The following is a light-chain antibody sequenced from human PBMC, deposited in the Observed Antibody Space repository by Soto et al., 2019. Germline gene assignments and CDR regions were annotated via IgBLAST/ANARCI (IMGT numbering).Light chain of an antibody. CDR2: LEGSGSY. V-gene: IGLV4-60*03. CDR3: ETWDSNTHV. CDR1: SGHSSYI. J-gene: IGLJ1*01. Sequence: LVLTQSSSASASLGSSVKLTCPLSSGHSSYIIAWHQQQPGKAPRYLMKLEGSGSYNKGSGVPDRFSGSSSGADRYLTISNLQSEDEADYYCETWDSNTHVFGTGTKVTVL.